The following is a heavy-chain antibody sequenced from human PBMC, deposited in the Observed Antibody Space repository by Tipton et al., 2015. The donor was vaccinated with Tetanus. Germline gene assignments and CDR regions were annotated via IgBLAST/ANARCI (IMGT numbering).Heavy chain of an antibody. Sequence: SLRLSCAASGFNYSSYAMNWVRQAPGKGLEWVSTITESGGRTYFADAVKGRFTVSRDNSRNTLSLQMNSLRAEDTAVYYCARDFLVGYCAGAGCYSEEYWGPGILVTVSS. CDR3: ARDFLVGYCAGAGCYSEEY. J-gene: IGHJ4*02. D-gene: IGHD2-15*01. CDR1: GFNYSSYA. CDR2: ITESGGRT. V-gene: IGHV3-23*01.